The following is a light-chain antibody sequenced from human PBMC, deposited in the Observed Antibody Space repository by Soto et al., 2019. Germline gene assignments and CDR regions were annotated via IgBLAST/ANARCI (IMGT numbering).Light chain of an antibody. CDR2: GVS. J-gene: IGKJ4*01. CDR1: QSVSSN. CDR3: QQRFTWPLT. V-gene: IGKV3D-15*01. Sequence: EIVMTQSPATLSVSPGERATLSCRASQSVSSNLAWYQQKPGQSPRLLIYGVSNRATGVPARFSASGSGTDFTLSISSLEPEDSAVYYCQQRFTWPLTFGGGTKVEIK.